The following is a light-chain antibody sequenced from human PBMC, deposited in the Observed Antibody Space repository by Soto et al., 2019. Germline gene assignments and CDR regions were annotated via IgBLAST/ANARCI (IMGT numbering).Light chain of an antibody. J-gene: IGLJ2*01. CDR1: RSNIGTKT. Sequence: QSVLIQPPSVSGTPGQRVTITCSGGRSNIGTKTVNWYQNLPGSAPKLVIYDNNRRPSGVPDRFSGSKSGTSASLTISGLQAEDEADYYCSSYTSSSTVVFGGGTKVTVL. CDR3: SSYTSSSTVV. V-gene: IGLV1-44*01. CDR2: DNN.